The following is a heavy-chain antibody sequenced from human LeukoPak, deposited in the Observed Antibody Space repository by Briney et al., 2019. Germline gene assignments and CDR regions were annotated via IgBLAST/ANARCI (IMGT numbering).Heavy chain of an antibody. V-gene: IGHV1-2*02. CDR3: ARAIKAAAYFDY. Sequence: GASVKVSCKASGYTFTGYYMHWVRQAPGQGLEWMGWINPDSGGTNYAQKFQGRVTMTRDTSISTAYMDLSRLRSDDTAVYFCARAIKAAAYFDYWGQGTLVTVPS. CDR2: INPDSGGT. J-gene: IGHJ4*02. D-gene: IGHD6-13*01. CDR1: GYTFTGYY.